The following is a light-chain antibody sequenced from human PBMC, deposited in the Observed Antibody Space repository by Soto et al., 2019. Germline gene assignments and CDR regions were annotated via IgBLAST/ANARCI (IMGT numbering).Light chain of an antibody. J-gene: IGKJ1*01. CDR2: SSS. CDR1: QSVSSTY. CDR3: QQYRTSPPTWT. V-gene: IGKV3-20*01. Sequence: ELVLTQSPGTLSLSPGDRATLSCRASQSVSSTYLAWYQQRPGQAPRLLIYSSSSRASGIPDRFSGSGSGTDFTLTISRLEPEDVAVYYCQQYRTSPPTWTFGQGTKVEIK.